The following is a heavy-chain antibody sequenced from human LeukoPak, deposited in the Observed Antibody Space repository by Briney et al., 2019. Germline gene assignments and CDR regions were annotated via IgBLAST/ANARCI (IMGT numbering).Heavy chain of an antibody. D-gene: IGHD5-24*01. V-gene: IGHV3-11*01. J-gene: IGHJ6*03. CDR1: GFTFSNYY. Sequence: PGGSLRLSCEASGFTFSNYYMSWIRQAPGKGLEWVSHIKGNGATTYYADSVRGRFTISRDNAKNSLFLQMNSLRVDVTATYYCARAGEMRYMDVWGEGTAVAVS. CDR3: ARAGEMRYMDV. CDR2: IKGNGATT.